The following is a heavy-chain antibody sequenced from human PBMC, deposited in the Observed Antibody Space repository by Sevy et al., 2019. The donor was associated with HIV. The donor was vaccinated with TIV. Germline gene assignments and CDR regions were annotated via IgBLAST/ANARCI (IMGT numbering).Heavy chain of an antibody. V-gene: IGHV5-51*01. CDR3: ARRGYGYHGNNWFDP. CDR2: LYPGDFDT. CDR1: GYSFTSYW. D-gene: IGHD5-12*01. J-gene: IGHJ5*02. Sequence: GESLKISCKGSGYSFTSYWIGWVRQMPGKGLEWMGILYPGDFDTRYSPSFQGQVTISADKSISTAYLQWSSLKASDTAMYYCARRGYGYHGNNWFDPWGQGTLVTVSS.